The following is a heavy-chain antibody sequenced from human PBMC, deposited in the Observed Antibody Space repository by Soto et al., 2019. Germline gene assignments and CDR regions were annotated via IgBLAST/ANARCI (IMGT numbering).Heavy chain of an antibody. J-gene: IGHJ5*02. V-gene: IGHV1-69*02. Sequence: SVKVSCKASGGTFSSYTISWVRQAPGQGLEWMGRVIPILGIANYAQKFQGRVTITADKSTSTAYMELSSLRSEDTAVYYCARVLGYCSSTSCYWSRFDPWGQGTLVTVSS. CDR3: ARVLGYCSSTSCYWSRFDP. CDR2: VIPILGIA. D-gene: IGHD2-2*01. CDR1: GGTFSSYT.